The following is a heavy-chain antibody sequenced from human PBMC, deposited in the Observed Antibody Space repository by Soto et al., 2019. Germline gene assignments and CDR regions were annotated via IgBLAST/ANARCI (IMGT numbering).Heavy chain of an antibody. V-gene: IGHV3-73*01. CDR3: TRGSYYDSSGYYPDY. D-gene: IGHD3-22*01. Sequence: GGSLRLSCAASGFTFSGSAMHWVRQASGKGLEWVGRIRSKGNSYATAYAASVKGRFTISRDDSKNTAYLQMNSLKTEDTAVYYCTRGSYYDSSGYYPDYWGQGTLVTVSS. CDR1: GFTFSGSA. CDR2: IRSKGNSYAT. J-gene: IGHJ4*02.